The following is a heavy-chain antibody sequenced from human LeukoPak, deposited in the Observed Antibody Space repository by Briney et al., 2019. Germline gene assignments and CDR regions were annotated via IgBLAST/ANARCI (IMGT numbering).Heavy chain of an antibody. CDR2: ISSSSSYI. Sequence: PGGSLRLSCAASGFTFSSYNMNWVRQAPGKGLEWVSSISSSSSYIYYADSVKGRLTISRDNANNSLYLQMNSLRAEDTAVYYCARVPLRGSWYLTYWGQGTLVTVSS. CDR3: ARVPLRGSWYLTY. J-gene: IGHJ4*02. CDR1: GFTFSSYN. V-gene: IGHV3-21*01. D-gene: IGHD6-13*01.